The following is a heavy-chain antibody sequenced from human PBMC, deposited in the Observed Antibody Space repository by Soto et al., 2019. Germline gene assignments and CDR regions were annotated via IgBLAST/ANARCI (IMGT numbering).Heavy chain of an antibody. CDR2: INHSGVT. J-gene: IGHJ6*02. Sequence: PSETLSLTCAVYGGSFSGYYWSWIRQPPGKGLEWIGEINHSGVTNYTPSLKRRVTISVDTSKNQFSLQLKSVTAADTALYYCARFSGSYYYAMDVWGQGSTVTV. D-gene: IGHD6-19*01. CDR1: GGSFSGYY. CDR3: ARFSGSYYYAMDV. V-gene: IGHV4-34*01.